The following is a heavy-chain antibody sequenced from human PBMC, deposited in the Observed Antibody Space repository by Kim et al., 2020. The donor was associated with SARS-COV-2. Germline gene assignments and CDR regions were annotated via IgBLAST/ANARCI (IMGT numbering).Heavy chain of an antibody. D-gene: IGHD3-3*01. CDR3: ASDLEPEFCSGYAVDY. CDR1: GFTFGDYA. V-gene: IGHV3-9*01. Sequence: GGSLRLSCAASGFTFGDYAMYWVRQAPGKGLEWVSGISWNSGSIGYADSVKGRLTISSDNAKNSLYLQMNSLRAEDTALYYCASDLEPEFCSGYAVDYWGQGTLVTGSS. J-gene: IGHJ4*02. CDR2: ISWNSGSI.